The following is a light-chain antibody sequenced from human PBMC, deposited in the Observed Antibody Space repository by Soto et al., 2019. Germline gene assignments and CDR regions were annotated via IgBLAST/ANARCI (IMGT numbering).Light chain of an antibody. CDR2: AAS. CDR1: QGISNY. V-gene: IGKV1-27*01. CDR3: QKLNCASFP. Sequence: DIQMTQSPSSLSASVGDRVTITCRASQGISNYLAWYQQKPGEVTKLLIYAASTLQSGVPSRFSGSGSGTDFTLTISSLQSEDGAIYYCQKLNCASFPFGPGTKVELK. J-gene: IGKJ3*01.